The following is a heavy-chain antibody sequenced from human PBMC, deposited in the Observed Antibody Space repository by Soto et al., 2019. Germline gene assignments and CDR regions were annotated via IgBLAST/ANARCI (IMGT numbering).Heavy chain of an antibody. D-gene: IGHD2-21*01. J-gene: IGHJ4*02. V-gene: IGHV4-59*13. CDR3: FRRLFGRRWTIDF. CDR2: VYHTGST. CDR1: GASITTYY. Sequence: PSETLSLTCDVSGASITTYYWSWIRQAPGKGLEWIGNVYHTGSTDYNSSLRSRVTISVDTSKNQFSLNMNSVTAADTAVYYCFRRLFGRRWTIDFWGPGALVTVFS.